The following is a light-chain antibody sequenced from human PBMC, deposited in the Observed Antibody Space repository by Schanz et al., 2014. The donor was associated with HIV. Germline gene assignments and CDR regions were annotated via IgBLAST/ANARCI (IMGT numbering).Light chain of an antibody. Sequence: QSALTQPASVSGSPGQSITISCTGSSSDIGSYVYVSWCQQHPGKAPKLIIYDVFNRPSGVSNRFSGSKTGNTATLTISGLPAEYEEEYYSQSFDSGLGGIVFGGRTKVTVL. V-gene: IGLV2-14*03. CDR3: QSFDSGLGGIV. J-gene: IGLJ3*02. CDR2: DVF. CDR1: SSDIGSYVY.